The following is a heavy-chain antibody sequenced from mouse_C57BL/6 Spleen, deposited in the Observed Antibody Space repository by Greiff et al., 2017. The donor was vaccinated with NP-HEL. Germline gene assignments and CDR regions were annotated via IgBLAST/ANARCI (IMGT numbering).Heavy chain of an antibody. CDR1: GFNIKDDY. Sequence: EVKLVESGAELVRPGASVKLSCTASGFNIKDDYMHWVKQRPEQGLEWIGWIDPENGDTEYASKFQGKATITADTSSNTAYLQLSSLTSEDTAVYYCTTRGSSLFAYWGQGTLVTVSA. CDR2: IDPENGDT. CDR3: TTRGSSLFAY. D-gene: IGHD1-1*01. V-gene: IGHV14-4*01. J-gene: IGHJ3*01.